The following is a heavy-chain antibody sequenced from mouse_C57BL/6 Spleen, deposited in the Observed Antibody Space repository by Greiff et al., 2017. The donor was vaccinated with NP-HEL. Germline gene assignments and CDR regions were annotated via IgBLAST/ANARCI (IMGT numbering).Heavy chain of an antibody. CDR2: IYPGNSDT. J-gene: IGHJ2*01. CDR3: TRSITTVVAPFDY. Sequence: SGTVLARPGASVKMSCKTSGYTFTSYWMHWVKQRPGQGLEWIGAIYPGNSDTSYNQKFKGKAKLTAVTSASTAYMELSSLTNEDSAVYYCTRSITTVVAPFDYWGQGTTLTVSS. V-gene: IGHV1-5*01. D-gene: IGHD1-1*01. CDR1: GYTFTSYW.